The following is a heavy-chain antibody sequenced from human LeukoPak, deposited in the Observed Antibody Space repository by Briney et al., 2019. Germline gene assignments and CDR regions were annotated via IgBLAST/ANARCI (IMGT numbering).Heavy chain of an antibody. CDR2: INPNSGGT. Sequence: ASVKVSCKASGYTFTGYYMHWVRQAPGQGLEWMGWINPNSGGTNYAQKFQGRVTMTRDTSISTAYMELSRLRSDDTAVYYCARAPSGIAEYDYWGQGTLVTVSP. V-gene: IGHV1-2*02. CDR3: ARAPSGIAEYDY. J-gene: IGHJ4*02. D-gene: IGHD6-13*01. CDR1: GYTFTGYY.